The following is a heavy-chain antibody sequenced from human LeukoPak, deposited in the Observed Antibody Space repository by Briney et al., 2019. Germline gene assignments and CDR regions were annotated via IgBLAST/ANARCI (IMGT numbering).Heavy chain of an antibody. CDR1: GFTFSCYA. CDR2: ISGGGDST. CDR3: ASQQPPRFY. Sequence: GGSLRLSCAASGFTFSCYAMTWVRQPPGKGLEWVSTISGGGDSTYYAHSVKGRFTISRDNSGSAVYLQMHSLRAEDTAVYYCASQQPPRFYWGQGTLVTVSS. V-gene: IGHV3-23*01. J-gene: IGHJ4*02. D-gene: IGHD5-18*01.